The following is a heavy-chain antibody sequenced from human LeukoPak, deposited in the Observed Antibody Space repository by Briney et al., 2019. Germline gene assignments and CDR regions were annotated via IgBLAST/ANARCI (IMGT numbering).Heavy chain of an antibody. CDR2: ISGSGGST. D-gene: IGHD3-16*02. J-gene: IGHJ4*02. V-gene: IGHV3-23*01. Sequence: SGGSLRLSCAASGFTFSSYAMSWVRQAPGKGLEWVSAISGSGGSTYYADSVKGRFTISRDNSKNTLYLQMNSLRAEDTAVYYCAKVGLGELSLFGSFVANYFDYWGQGTLVTVSS. CDR1: GFTFSSYA. CDR3: AKVGLGELSLFGSFVANYFDY.